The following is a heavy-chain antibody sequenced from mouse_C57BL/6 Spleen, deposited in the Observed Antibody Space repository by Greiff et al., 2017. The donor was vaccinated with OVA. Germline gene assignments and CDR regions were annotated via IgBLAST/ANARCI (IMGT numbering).Heavy chain of an antibody. CDR1: GYTFTSYW. CDR2: IHPNSGST. J-gene: IGHJ3*01. V-gene: IGHV1-64*01. D-gene: IGHD2-3*01. CDR3: ARGEVGYSGFAY. Sequence: QVQLQQPGAELVQPGASVTLSCKASGYTFTSYWMHWVKQRPGQGLEWIGMIHPNSGSTNYNEKFKSKATLTVDKSSSTAYMQLSSLTSEDSAVYYCARGEVGYSGFAYWGQGTLVTVSA.